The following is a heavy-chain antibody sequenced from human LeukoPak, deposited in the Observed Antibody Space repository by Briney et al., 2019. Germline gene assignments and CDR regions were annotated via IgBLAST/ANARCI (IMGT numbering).Heavy chain of an antibody. J-gene: IGHJ6*02. CDR2: INAGNGNT. D-gene: IGHD6-19*01. Sequence: ASVKVSCKASGYTFTSYAMHWVRQAPGQRLEWMGWINAGNGNTKYSQKFQGRVTITRDTSASTAYMELSSLRSEDTAVYYCARDEPASSGWPFYYYGMDVWGQGTTVTVSS. CDR1: GYTFTSYA. CDR3: ARDEPASSGWPFYYYGMDV. V-gene: IGHV1-3*01.